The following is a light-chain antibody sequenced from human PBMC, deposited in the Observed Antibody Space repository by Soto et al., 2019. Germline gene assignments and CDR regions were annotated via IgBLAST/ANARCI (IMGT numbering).Light chain of an antibody. CDR2: STN. CDR1: TGAVTSGYY. Sequence: QTVVTQEPSLTVSPGGTVTLTCATSTGAVTSGYYPNWFQQKPGQAPRALIYSTNNKYSWTPARFSGSLRGGKAALTLSGVQPEDEADYYCLLYYGGQLGVFGGGTQRNVL. V-gene: IGLV7-43*01. J-gene: IGLJ2*01. CDR3: LLYYGGQLGV.